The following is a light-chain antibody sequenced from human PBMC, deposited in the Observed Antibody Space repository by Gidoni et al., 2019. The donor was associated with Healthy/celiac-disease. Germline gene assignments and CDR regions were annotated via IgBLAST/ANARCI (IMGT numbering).Light chain of an antibody. CDR2: AAS. V-gene: IGKV1-39*01. CDR1: QSMRSY. Sequence: DIQMTKSPSSLSASVGDRVTITCRASQSMRSYLNWYQQKPGKAPNLLLFAASSLQRGVPSRFCGSGSCTAFTLLTISLQPEDFLTSYCQQRYSTPCTFGQGTKLEIK. J-gene: IGKJ2*02. CDR3: QQRYSTPCT.